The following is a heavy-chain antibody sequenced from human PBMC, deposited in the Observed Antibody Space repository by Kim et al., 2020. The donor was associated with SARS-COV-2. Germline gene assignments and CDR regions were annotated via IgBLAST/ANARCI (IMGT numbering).Heavy chain of an antibody. V-gene: IGHV3-30*01. CDR3: ARASAGTGDYYYGMDI. Sequence: SVKGRFTISRDNSGDTLYLQMNSLRPEDTAVYYCARASAGTGDYYYGMDIWGQGTTVTVCS. D-gene: IGHD6-13*01. J-gene: IGHJ6*02.